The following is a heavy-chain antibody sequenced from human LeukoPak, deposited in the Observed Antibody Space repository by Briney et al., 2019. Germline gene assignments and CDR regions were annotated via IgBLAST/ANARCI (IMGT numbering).Heavy chain of an antibody. V-gene: IGHV3-74*01. CDR3: ARGPGSSGGAYVGDY. CDR1: GFTFSYHW. J-gene: IGHJ4*01. D-gene: IGHD3-22*01. CDR2: IDGGGSSI. Sequence: GGPLRLSCAASGFTFSYHWMHWVRQVPGKGPVWVSRIDGGGSSISYADSVKGRFSISRDNGKSNLYLHMNSLRVEDTGVYYCARGPGSSGGAYVGDYWGHGSLVTVSS.